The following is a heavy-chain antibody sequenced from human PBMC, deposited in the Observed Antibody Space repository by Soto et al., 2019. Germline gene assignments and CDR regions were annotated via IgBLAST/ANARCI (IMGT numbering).Heavy chain of an antibody. CDR2: IYYSGST. J-gene: IGHJ5*02. CDR1: GGSISSSSYY. V-gene: IGHV4-39*01. CDR3: ARHRRRPFNWFDP. Sequence: SETLSLTCPVSGGSISSSSYYWGWIRQPPGKGLEWIGSIYYSGSTYYNPSLKSRVTISVDTSKNQFSLKLSSVTAADTAVYYCARHRRRPFNWFDPWGQGTLVTVSS.